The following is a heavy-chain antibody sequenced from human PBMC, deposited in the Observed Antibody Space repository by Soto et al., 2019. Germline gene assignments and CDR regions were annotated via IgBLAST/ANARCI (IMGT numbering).Heavy chain of an antibody. J-gene: IGHJ4*02. V-gene: IGHV3-72*01. D-gene: IGHD3-9*01. Sequence: EVQLVESGGGLVQPGGSLRLSCAASGFTFSDHYMDWVRQASGKGLEWVGRIRNKANSYTAEYAASVKGRFTISRDDSKNSLYLQMNSLKIEDTALYYCVRAGTGYQLDYWGQGTLVTVFS. CDR2: IRNKANSYTA. CDR1: GFTFSDHY. CDR3: VRAGTGYQLDY.